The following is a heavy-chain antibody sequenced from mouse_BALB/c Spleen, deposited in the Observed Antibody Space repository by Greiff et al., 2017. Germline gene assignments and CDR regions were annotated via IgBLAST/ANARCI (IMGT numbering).Heavy chain of an antibody. CDR1: GFNIKDTY. Sequence: VHVKQSGAELVKPGASVKLSCTASGFNIKDTYMHWVKQRPEQDLEWIGRIDPANGNTKYDPKFQGKATIPADTSSNKAYLQLSSLTSEDTAVYYCARSPFYDYYAMDYWGQGTSVTVSS. D-gene: IGHD2-3*01. J-gene: IGHJ4*01. CDR3: ARSPFYDYYAMDY. V-gene: IGHV14-3*02. CDR2: IDPANGNT.